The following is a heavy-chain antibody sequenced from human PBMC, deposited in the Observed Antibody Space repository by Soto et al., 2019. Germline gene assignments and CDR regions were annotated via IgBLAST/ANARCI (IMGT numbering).Heavy chain of an antibody. CDR3: ASQVPYRKYFDY. CDR2: IYYSGST. V-gene: IGHV4-59*08. J-gene: IGHJ4*02. CDR1: GGSISSYY. Sequence: SETLSLTCTVSGGSISSYYWSWIRQPPGKGLEWIGYIYYSGSTNYNPSLKSRVTISVDTSKNQFSLRLSSVTAADTAVYYCASQVPYRKYFDYWGQGTLVTVSS.